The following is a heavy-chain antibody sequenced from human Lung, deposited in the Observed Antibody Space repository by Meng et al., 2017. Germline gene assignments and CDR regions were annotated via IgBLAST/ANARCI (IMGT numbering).Heavy chain of an antibody. CDR2: IRSKAYGGTT. Sequence: GGSLRLSCTAPGFTFGDYAMSWVRQAPGKGLEWVGFIRSKAYGGTTEYAASVKGRFTISRDDSKSIAYLQMNSLKTEDTAVYYCTIRVLLAFDIWGQGTMVTVSS. V-gene: IGHV3-49*04. D-gene: IGHD3-3*01. CDR1: GFTFGDYA. CDR3: TIRVLLAFDI. J-gene: IGHJ3*02.